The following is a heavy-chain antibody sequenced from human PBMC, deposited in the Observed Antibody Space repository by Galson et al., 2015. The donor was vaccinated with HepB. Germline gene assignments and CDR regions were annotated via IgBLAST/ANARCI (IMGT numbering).Heavy chain of an antibody. CDR3: VKCRGVGKSVYFDY. V-gene: IGHV3-23*01. CDR1: GFTFSNYV. Sequence: SLRLSCAASGFTFSNYVMSWVRQTPGKGLEWVSAISCCDGNTYYADSVKGRFTISRDNSKNTLNLQMNSVRAEDTAVYFCVKCRGVGKSVYFDYCGQGTLV. J-gene: IGHJ4*02. CDR2: ISCCDGNT. D-gene: IGHD4-23*01.